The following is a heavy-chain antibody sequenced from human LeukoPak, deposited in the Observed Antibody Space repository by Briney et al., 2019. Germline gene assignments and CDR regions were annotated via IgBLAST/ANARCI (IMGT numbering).Heavy chain of an antibody. V-gene: IGHV4-59*01. J-gene: IGHJ3*02. CDR2: IYYSGNT. CDR1: GGSLSSYY. D-gene: IGHD3-22*01. Sequence: SETLSLTCTVSGGSLSSYYWNWIRQPPRKGLEWIGYIYYSGNTNYNPSLKSRVTMSVDTSKNQFSLKLSSVTAADTAVYYCATYYYDGTGYYYRGFHIWGQGTMVTVSS. CDR3: ATYYYDGTGYYYRGFHI.